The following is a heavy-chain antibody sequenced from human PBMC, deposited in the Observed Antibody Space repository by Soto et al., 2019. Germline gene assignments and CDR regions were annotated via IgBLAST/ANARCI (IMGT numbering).Heavy chain of an antibody. J-gene: IGHJ1*01. CDR1: GGSVSSSRYY. D-gene: IGHD6-19*01. CDR3: AIGYSSGWAEYFQH. Sequence: SETLSLTCTVSGGSVSSSRYYWGWIRQPPGKGLEWIGSIYYSGSTYYNPSLKSRVTISVDTSKNQFSLKLSSVTAADTAVYYCAIGYSSGWAEYFQHWGQGTLVTVSS. V-gene: IGHV4-39*01. CDR2: IYYSGST.